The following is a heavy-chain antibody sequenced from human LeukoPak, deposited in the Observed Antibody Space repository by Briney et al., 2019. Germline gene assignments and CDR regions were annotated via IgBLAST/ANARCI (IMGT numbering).Heavy chain of an antibody. CDR2: IIPIFGTA. V-gene: IGHV1-69*05. Sequence: TAVKVSCKASGGTFSSYAISWVRQAPGQGLEWMGRIIPIFGTANYAQRLQGRVTITTDESSSTANMELSSGRSEDTAVYYCAGATARDLLFDYWGQGTLVTVSS. J-gene: IGHJ4*02. D-gene: IGHD5-12*01. CDR3: AGATARDLLFDY. CDR1: GGTFSSYA.